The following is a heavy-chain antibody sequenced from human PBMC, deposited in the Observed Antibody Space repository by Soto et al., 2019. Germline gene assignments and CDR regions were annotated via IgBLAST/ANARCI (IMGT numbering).Heavy chain of an antibody. CDR2: IFYGGST. D-gene: IGHD2-15*01. V-gene: IGHV4-39*01. CDR1: GVSIETNDYY. Sequence: SETLSLTCIVSGVSIETNDYYWGWVRQPPGKGLEWIGNIFYGGSTFYNPSLRTRLSISVDTSKNQFSLRLNSVTAADTAVYYCAAFVVPDSRNTGFDFWGQGTLVTVSS. J-gene: IGHJ4*02. CDR3: AAFVVPDSRNTGFDF.